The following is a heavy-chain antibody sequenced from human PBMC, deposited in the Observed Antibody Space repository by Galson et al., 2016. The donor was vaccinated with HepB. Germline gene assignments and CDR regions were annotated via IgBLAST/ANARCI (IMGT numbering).Heavy chain of an antibody. Sequence: SLRLSCAASGFSFSSYWMTWVRQAPGKGLEWVSAIFSGDATYYRDSVKSRFTISRDTSKNTLYLQMNNLRAEDTAIYYCEGYSDPFDIWGQGTMVTVSS. CDR1: GFSFSSYW. CDR2: IFSGDAT. D-gene: IGHD3-22*01. V-gene: IGHV3-53*01. J-gene: IGHJ3*02. CDR3: EGYSDPFDI.